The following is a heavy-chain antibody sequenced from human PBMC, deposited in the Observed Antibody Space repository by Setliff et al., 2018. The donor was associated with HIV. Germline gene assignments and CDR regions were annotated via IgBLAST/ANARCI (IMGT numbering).Heavy chain of an antibody. Sequence: GSLRLSCAASGFAFSEFWMSWARQAPGKGLEWVANINDDGKKKYYGDSLKGRFTISRDNAKNSLYLQMNSLRAEDTAVYYCARDGADSGWDFDYWGQGTLVTVSS. D-gene: IGHD6-19*01. CDR2: INDDGKKK. CDR1: GFAFSEFW. CDR3: ARDGADSGWDFDY. J-gene: IGHJ4*02. V-gene: IGHV3-7*01.